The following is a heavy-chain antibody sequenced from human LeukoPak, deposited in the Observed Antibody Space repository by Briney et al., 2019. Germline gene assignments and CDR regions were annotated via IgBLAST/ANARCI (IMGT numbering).Heavy chain of an antibody. J-gene: IGHJ4*02. D-gene: IGHD6-19*01. CDR1: GFTFSSYA. CDR2: ISGSGGST. Sequence: PGGSLRLSCAASGFTFSSYAMSWVRQAPGKGLERVSAISGSGGSTYYADSVKGRFTISRDNSKNTLYLQMNSLRAEDTAVYYCAKYGSGWYGIDYWGQGTLVTVSS. V-gene: IGHV3-23*01. CDR3: AKYGSGWYGIDY.